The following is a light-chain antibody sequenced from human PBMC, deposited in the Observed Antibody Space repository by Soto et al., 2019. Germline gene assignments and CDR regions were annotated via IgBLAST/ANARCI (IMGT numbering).Light chain of an antibody. J-gene: IGKJ1*01. CDR2: KAS. V-gene: IGKV1-5*03. CDR3: QHYYSYSEA. Sequence: DIRMTQSPSTLSGSVGDRVTITCRASQTISSWFAWYQQKPGKAPKLLIYKASTLKSGVPSRFSGSGSGTEFTLTISSLQPDDFATYYCQHYYSYSEAFGQGTKVELK. CDR1: QTISSW.